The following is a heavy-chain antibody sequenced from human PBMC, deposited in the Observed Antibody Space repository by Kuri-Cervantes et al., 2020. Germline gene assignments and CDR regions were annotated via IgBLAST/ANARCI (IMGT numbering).Heavy chain of an antibody. CDR1: GYTFTSYG. Sequence: ASVKVSCKASGYTFTSYGISWVRQAPGQGLEWMGWISAYNGNTNYAQKLQGRVTMTTDTSTSTAYMELRSLRSEDTAVYYCAACIRRPWWLLLHFDYWGQGTLVTVSS. V-gene: IGHV1-18*01. CDR2: ISAYNGNT. CDR3: AACIRRPWWLLLHFDY. D-gene: IGHD3-22*01. J-gene: IGHJ4*02.